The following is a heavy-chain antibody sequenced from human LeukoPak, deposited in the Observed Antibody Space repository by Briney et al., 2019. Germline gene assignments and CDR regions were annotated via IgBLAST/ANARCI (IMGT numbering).Heavy chain of an antibody. J-gene: IGHJ6*04. CDR1: GFTFSDYY. D-gene: IGHD3-3*01. CDR3: ARAGLRFLEWFNDV. V-gene: IGHV3-11*04. Sequence: GGSLRLSCAASGFTFSDYYMSWIRQAPGKGLEWVSYISSSGSTIYYADSVKGRFTISRDNAKNSLYLQMNSLRAEDTAVYYCARAGLRFLEWFNDVWGKGTTVTVSS. CDR2: ISSSGSTI.